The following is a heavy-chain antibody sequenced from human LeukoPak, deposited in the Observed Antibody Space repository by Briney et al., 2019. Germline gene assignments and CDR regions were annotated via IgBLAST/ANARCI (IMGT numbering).Heavy chain of an antibody. CDR2: ISHSGDT. CDR1: GGSISSSNW. J-gene: IGHJ4*02. D-gene: IGHD6-13*01. Sequence: KPSGTLSLTCAVSGGSISSSNWWSWVRQPPGKGLDWIGEISHSGDTNYNSSLQSRVTISIDKSKNQFSLKLSSVTAADTAVYYCARDGFGGSSHFDYWGQGTLVTVSS. V-gene: IGHV4-4*02. CDR3: ARDGFGGSSHFDY.